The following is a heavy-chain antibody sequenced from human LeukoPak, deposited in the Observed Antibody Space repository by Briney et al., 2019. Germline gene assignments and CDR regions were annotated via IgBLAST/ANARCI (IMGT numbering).Heavy chain of an antibody. CDR2: LSGSGGST. J-gene: IGHJ6*02. D-gene: IGHD3-10*01. CDR3: AKELKHYFGSGTYYIPYYGMDV. CDR1: GFTFSTYA. V-gene: IGHV3-23*01. Sequence: GGSLRLSCAASGFTFSTYAMSWVRQAPGKGLEWVSGLSGSGGSTNYADSVKGRFTISRDNSKNTLYLQMLSLRAEDTAVYYCAKELKHYFGSGTYYIPYYGMDVWGQGTTVTVSS.